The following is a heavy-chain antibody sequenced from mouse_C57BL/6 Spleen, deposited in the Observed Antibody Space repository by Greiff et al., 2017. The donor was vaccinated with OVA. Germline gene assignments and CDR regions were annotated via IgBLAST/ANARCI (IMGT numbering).Heavy chain of an antibody. CDR1: GYTFTSYW. D-gene: IGHD2-5*01. V-gene: IGHV1-64*01. CDR2: IHPNSGST. J-gene: IGHJ3*01. Sequence: QVQLQQSGAELVKPGASVKLSCKASGYTFTSYWMHWVKQRPGQGLEWIGMIHPNSGSTNYNEKFKSKATLTVDKSSSTAYMQLSSLTSEDSAVYYCAREGYSNYWFAYWGQGTLVTVSA. CDR3: AREGYSNYWFAY.